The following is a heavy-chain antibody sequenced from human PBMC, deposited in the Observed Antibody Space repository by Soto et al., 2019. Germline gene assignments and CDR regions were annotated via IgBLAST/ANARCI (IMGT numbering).Heavy chain of an antibody. J-gene: IGHJ4*02. CDR2: IYYTGSA. D-gene: IGHD3-22*01. CDR1: GDALSSGSYY. CDR3: ASLDSSGQLEY. Sequence: QVQLQESGPGLVKPAETLSLTCTVSGDALSSGSYYWIWIRQPPGKGLEWIGFIYYTGSANYNASLRSRVTISVDTSKNQFSLRLNSVTAADTAKYFCASLDSSGQLEYWGQGSLVIVST. V-gene: IGHV4-61*01.